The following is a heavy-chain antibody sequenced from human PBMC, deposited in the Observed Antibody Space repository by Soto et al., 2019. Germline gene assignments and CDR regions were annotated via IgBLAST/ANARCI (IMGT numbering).Heavy chain of an antibody. Sequence: QVQLVQSGAEVKKPGSSVKVSCKASGGTFSSDAISWVRQAPGQGLEWMGGIIPIFGTANYAQKFQGRVTITADEFTGTVYMELSSLTSEDTAVYYCAREGNAACRAPFDPWGQGTLVTVSS. CDR2: IIPIFGTA. D-gene: IGHD6-6*01. CDR3: AREGNAACRAPFDP. CDR1: GGTFSSDA. V-gene: IGHV1-69*01. J-gene: IGHJ5*02.